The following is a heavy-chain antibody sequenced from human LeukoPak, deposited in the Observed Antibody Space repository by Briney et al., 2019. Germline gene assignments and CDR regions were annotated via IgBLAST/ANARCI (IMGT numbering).Heavy chain of an antibody. J-gene: IGHJ6*02. D-gene: IGHD1-26*01. CDR2: ISYDGSNK. CDR1: GFTFSSYG. Sequence: GGSLRLSCAASGFTFSSYGMHWVRQAPGKGLEWVAVISYDGSNKYYADSVKGRFTISRDNSKNTLYLQMNSLRAEDTAVYYCAKDLVGAKATTRYYYYGMDVWGQGTTVTVSS. V-gene: IGHV3-30*18. CDR3: AKDLVGAKATTRYYYYGMDV.